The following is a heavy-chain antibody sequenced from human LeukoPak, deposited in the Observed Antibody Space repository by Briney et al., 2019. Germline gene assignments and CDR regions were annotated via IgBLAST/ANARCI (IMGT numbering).Heavy chain of an antibody. J-gene: IGHJ6*02. CDR1: GYSFTNYW. CDR3: ARTTVTTWLYYGMDV. D-gene: IGHD4-17*01. V-gene: IGHV5-51*04. CDR2: IYPGDSDT. Sequence: GESLKISCKGSGYSFTNYWIGWVRQMPGKGLQWMGIIYPGDSDTRYSPSFQGQVTISADKPINTAYLQWSSLKASDTAMYYCARTTVTTWLYYGMDVWGQGTTVTVSS.